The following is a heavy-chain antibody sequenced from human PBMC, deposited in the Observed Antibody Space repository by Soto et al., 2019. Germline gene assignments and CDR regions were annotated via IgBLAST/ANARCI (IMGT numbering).Heavy chain of an antibody. CDR3: AATGAYCGGDCYGY. Sequence: QMQLVQSGPEVKKPATSVKVSCKASGFTFTSSAVQWVRQARGQRLEWIGWIVVGSGNTNYAQKFQERVTITRDMSTSTAYMELSSLRSEDTAVYYCAATGAYCGGDCYGYWGQGTLVTVSS. CDR2: IVVGSGNT. D-gene: IGHD2-21*02. CDR1: GFTFTSSA. J-gene: IGHJ4*02. V-gene: IGHV1-58*01.